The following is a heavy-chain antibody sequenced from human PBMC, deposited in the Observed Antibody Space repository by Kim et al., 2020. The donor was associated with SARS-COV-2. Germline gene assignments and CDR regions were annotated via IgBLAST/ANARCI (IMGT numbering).Heavy chain of an antibody. J-gene: IGHJ5*02. CDR3: ARLTTVTRWFDP. D-gene: IGHD4-17*01. Sequence: NYAQKLQGRVTMTTDTSTSTAYMELRSLRSDDTAVYYCARLTTVTRWFDPWGQGTLVTVSS. V-gene: IGHV1-18*01.